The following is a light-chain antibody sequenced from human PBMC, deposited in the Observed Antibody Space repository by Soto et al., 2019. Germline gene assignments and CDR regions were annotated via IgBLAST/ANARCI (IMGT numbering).Light chain of an antibody. V-gene: IGKV1-39*01. Sequence: DIQMTQSPSSLSASVGDRVTITCRASQNISSYLNWYQQKPGKAPKLLIYAASSLQSGVPSRFSGSGSRTDFTLTISSLQPEDFATYYCQQSYSTPRTFGQGTKVEIK. CDR2: AAS. J-gene: IGKJ1*01. CDR1: QNISSY. CDR3: QQSYSTPRT.